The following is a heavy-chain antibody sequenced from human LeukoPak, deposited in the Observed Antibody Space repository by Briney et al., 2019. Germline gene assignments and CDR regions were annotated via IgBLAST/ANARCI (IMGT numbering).Heavy chain of an antibody. J-gene: IGHJ4*02. CDR3: AKATGTTVTYYFDY. CDR2: ISSSSSYI. D-gene: IGHD4-17*01. V-gene: IGHV3-21*04. Sequence: PGGSLRLSCAASGFTFSSYSMNWVRQAPGKGLEWVSSISSSSSYIYYADSVKGRFTISRDNAKNSLYLQMNSLRAEDTAVYYCAKATGTTVTYYFDYWGQGTLVTVSS. CDR1: GFTFSSYS.